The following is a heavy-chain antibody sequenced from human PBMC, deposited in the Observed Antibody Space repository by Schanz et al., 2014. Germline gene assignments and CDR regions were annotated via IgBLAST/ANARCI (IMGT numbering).Heavy chain of an antibody. D-gene: IGHD2-2*01. CDR1: GFSFSSYS. Sequence: EADLVESGGGLIQRGESLRLSCSASGFSFSSYSMNWVRQAPGKGLEWLSYIDGKSTTVYYADSVKGRFTISRDNAKNSLFLQMNSLRVEDTAVYYCAKDLLYGAPMPLNHLDYWGQGTLVTVSS. CDR3: AKDLLYGAPMPLNHLDY. J-gene: IGHJ4*02. CDR2: IDGKSTTV. V-gene: IGHV3-48*01.